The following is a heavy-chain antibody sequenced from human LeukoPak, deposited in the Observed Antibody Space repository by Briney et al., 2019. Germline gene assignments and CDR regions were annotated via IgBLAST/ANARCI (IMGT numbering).Heavy chain of an antibody. D-gene: IGHD6-19*01. V-gene: IGHV3-30*04. Sequence: GGSLRLSCAASGFTFSSYAMHWVRQAPGKGLEWVAVISYDGSNKYYADSVKGRFTISRDNSKNTLYLQMNSLRAEDTAAYYCAKDEAVAGTFDYWGQGTLVTVSS. CDR2: ISYDGSNK. J-gene: IGHJ4*02. CDR1: GFTFSSYA. CDR3: AKDEAVAGTFDY.